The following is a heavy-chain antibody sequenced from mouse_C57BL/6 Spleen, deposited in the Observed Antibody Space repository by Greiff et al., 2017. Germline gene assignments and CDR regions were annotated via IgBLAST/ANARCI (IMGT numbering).Heavy chain of an antibody. CDR2: TYPGDGDT. CDR3: ARRRAITTVGYFDV. D-gene: IGHD1-1*01. Sequence: QVQLKPSGAELVKPGASVKISCKDSCHAFSSHWLNWVKQRPGKGLEWIGQTYPGDGDTNYNGKFKGKATLTADKSSSTAYMQLSSLTSEDSAVDFCARRRAITTVGYFDVWGTGTTVTVSA. CDR1: CHAFSSHW. J-gene: IGHJ1*03. V-gene: IGHV1-80*01.